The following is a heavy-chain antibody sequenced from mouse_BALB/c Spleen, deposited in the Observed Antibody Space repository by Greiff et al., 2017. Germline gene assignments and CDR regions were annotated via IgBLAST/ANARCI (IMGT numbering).Heavy chain of an antibody. CDR1: GFTFSSYT. V-gene: IGHV5-12-2*01. CDR2: ISNGGGST. CDR3: ARRYGSSYGYAMDY. Sequence: EVQLVESGGGLVQPGGSLKLSCAASGFTFSSYTMSWVRQTPEKRLEWVAYISNGGGSTYYPDTVKGRFTISRDNAKNTLYLQMSSLKSEDTAMYYCARRYGSSYGYAMDYWGQGTSVTVSS. J-gene: IGHJ4*01. D-gene: IGHD1-1*01.